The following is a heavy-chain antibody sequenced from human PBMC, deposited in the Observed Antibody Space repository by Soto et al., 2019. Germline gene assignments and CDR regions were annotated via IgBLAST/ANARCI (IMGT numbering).Heavy chain of an antibody. CDR2: IRSKANSYAT. CDR1: GFTFSDSP. D-gene: IGHD5-18*01. CDR3: TSGDSDGYPAGYYYYMDV. J-gene: IGHJ6*03. V-gene: IGHV3-73*01. Sequence: GGSLRLSCAASGFTFSDSPLHWVRQASGKGLEWVGLIRSKANSYATAYAASVKGRFTISRDDSENTAYLQMNSLKTEDTAVYYCTSGDSDGYPAGYYYYMDVWGKGTTVTVSS.